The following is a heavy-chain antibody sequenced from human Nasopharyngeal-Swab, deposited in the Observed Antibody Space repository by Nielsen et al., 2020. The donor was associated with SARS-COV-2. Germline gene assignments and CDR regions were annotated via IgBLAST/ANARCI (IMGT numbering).Heavy chain of an antibody. CDR2: IYHSGST. V-gene: IGHV4-34*09. CDR3: ARDREYFQH. Sequence: WIRQPPGKGLEWIGEIYHSGSTNYNPSLKSRVTISVDTSKNQFSLKLSSVTAADTAVYYCARDREYFQHWGQGTLVTVSS. J-gene: IGHJ1*01.